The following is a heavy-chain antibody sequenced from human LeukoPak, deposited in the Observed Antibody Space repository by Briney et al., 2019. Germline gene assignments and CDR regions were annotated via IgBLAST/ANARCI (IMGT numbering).Heavy chain of an antibody. CDR3: VRGAYSSSWLNFDY. CDR1: GFNFNNFG. CDR2: IRYDGSDK. D-gene: IGHD6-13*01. J-gene: IGHJ4*02. Sequence: GGSLRLSCAASGFNFNNFGMHWVRQAPGKGLEWVSFIRYDGSDKYYADSVKGRFTISRDNAKNTVYLQMNSLRAEDTAVYYCVRGAYSSSWLNFDYWGQGTLVTVSS. V-gene: IGHV3-30*02.